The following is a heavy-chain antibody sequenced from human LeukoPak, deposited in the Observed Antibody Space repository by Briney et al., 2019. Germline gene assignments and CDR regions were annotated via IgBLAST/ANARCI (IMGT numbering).Heavy chain of an antibody. CDR1: GYSFTSYW. J-gene: IGHJ6*02. CDR2: IYPGDSDT. D-gene: IGHD6-13*01. Sequence: GESLKISCKGSGYSFTSYWIGWVRQMPGKGLVWMGIIYPGDSDTRYSPSFQGQVTISADKSISTAYLQWSSLKASDTAMYYCARLVEYSSSWYVNYYYGMDVWGQGTTVTVSS. V-gene: IGHV5-51*01. CDR3: ARLVEYSSSWYVNYYYGMDV.